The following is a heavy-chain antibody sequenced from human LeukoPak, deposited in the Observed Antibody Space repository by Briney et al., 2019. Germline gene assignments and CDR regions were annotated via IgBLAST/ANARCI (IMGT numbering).Heavy chain of an antibody. D-gene: IGHD3-10*01. J-gene: IGHJ4*02. CDR3: ARGRHGSGFAY. Sequence: GGSLRLSCAASGFSFSSYSMNWVRQAPGKGLEWFSYISSSSGTIYYADSLKGRFTISRDNANNSLYLLMDSLRAEDTAIYYCARGRHGSGFAYWGQGTLVTVSS. CDR2: ISSSSGTI. CDR1: GFSFSSYS. V-gene: IGHV3-48*04.